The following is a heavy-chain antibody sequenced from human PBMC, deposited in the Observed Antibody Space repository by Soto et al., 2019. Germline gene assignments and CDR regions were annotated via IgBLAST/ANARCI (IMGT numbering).Heavy chain of an antibody. J-gene: IGHJ6*03. D-gene: IGHD6-13*01. CDR1: EFSLSCEC. Sequence: GVSLRRCCSASEFSLSCECMTWVRQAAGTGLAGVSLIQSGGTTYYADSVKGRFTISRDTSENTLYLQMNSPRAEDTAVYYCAKDWYSSSWYEGSYYYYYMDVWGKGTTVTVSS. V-gene: IGHV3-66*01. CDR3: AKDWYSSSWYEGSYYYYYMDV. CDR2: IQSGGTT.